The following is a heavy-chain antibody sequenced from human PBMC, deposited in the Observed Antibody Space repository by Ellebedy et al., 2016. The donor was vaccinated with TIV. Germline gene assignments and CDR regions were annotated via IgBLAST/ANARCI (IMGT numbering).Heavy chain of an antibody. J-gene: IGHJ2*01. CDR3: ARDRRSDWYGGPQRGGWYFDL. CDR2: IYSGGST. D-gene: IGHD6-19*01. V-gene: IGHV3-66*01. CDR1: GFMVSGSY. Sequence: GESLKISCVASGFMVSGSYVSWVRQAPGKGLEWVSVIYSGGSTSSGASVKGRFTVSRDNSKNTVFLEMNSLTAEDTAVYYCARDRRSDWYGGPQRGGWYFDLWGRGTLVTVSS.